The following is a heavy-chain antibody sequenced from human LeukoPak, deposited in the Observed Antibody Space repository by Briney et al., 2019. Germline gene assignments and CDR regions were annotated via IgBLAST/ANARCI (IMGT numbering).Heavy chain of an antibody. D-gene: IGHD6-19*01. V-gene: IGHV3-33*01. CDR1: GFTFSSYG. CDR3: ARDIYSSGSYYFGY. CDR2: IWYDGSNK. Sequence: GRSLRLSCAASGFTFSSYGMHWVRQAPGKGLEWVANIWYDGSNKYYADSVKGRFTISRDNSKNTLYLQMNSLRAEDTAVYYCARDIYSSGSYYFGYWGQGTLVTVSS. J-gene: IGHJ4*02.